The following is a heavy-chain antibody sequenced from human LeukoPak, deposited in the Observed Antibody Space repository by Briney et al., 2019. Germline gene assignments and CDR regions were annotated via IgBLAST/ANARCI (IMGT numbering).Heavy chain of an antibody. D-gene: IGHD2-2*02. CDR1: GFTFSSYA. CDR3: ARSRGYQLLYDAFDI. J-gene: IGHJ3*02. V-gene: IGHV3-64*01. CDR2: ISSNGGST. Sequence: GGSLRLSCAASGFTFSSYAMHWVRQAPGKGLEYVSAISSNGGSTYYANSVKGRFTISRDNSKNTLYLQMNSLRAEDTAVYYCARSRGYQLLYDAFDIWGQGTMVTVSS.